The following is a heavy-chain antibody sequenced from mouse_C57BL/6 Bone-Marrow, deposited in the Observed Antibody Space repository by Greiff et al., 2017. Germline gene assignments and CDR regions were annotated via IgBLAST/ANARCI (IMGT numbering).Heavy chain of an antibody. J-gene: IGHJ1*03. D-gene: IGHD1-1*01. Sequence: QVQLQQPGAELVKPGASVKMSCKASGYTFTSYWITWVKQRPGQGLEWIGDIYPGSGSTNYNETFKSKATLTVDTSSSTAYMQLSSLTSEDSAVYYCRITTVVADWYFDVWGTGTTVTVSS. CDR1: GYTFTSYW. CDR2: IYPGSGST. V-gene: IGHV1-55*01. CDR3: RITTVVADWYFDV.